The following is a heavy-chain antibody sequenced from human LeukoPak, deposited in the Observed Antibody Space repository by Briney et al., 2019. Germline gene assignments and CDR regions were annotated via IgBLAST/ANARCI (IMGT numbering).Heavy chain of an antibody. CDR3: AAGGIQLWLSPLC. J-gene: IGHJ4*02. V-gene: IGHV1-58*01. CDR2: IVVGSGNT. D-gene: IGHD5-18*01. Sequence: SVKVSCKASGFTFTSSAAQWVRQARGQRLEWIGWIVVGSGNTNYAQKFQERVTITRDMSTSTAYMELSSLRSEDTAVYYCAAGGIQLWLSPLCWGQGALVTVSS. CDR1: GFTFTSSA.